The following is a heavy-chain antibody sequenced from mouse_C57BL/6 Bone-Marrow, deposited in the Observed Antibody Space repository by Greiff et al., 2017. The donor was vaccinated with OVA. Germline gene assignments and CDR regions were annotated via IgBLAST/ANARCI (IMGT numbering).Heavy chain of an antibody. CDR2: IDPENGDT. CDR1: GFNIKDDY. CDR3: TTGPPFDY. V-gene: IGHV14-4*01. Sequence: VQLKESGAELVRPGASVKLSCTASGFNIKDDYMHWVKQRPEQGLEWIGWIDPENGDTEYASKFQGKATITADTSSNTAYLQLSSLTSEDTAVYYCTTGPPFDYWGQGTTLTVSS. J-gene: IGHJ2*01.